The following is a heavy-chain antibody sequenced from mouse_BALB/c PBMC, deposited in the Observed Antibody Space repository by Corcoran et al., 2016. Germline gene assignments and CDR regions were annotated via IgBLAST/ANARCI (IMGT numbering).Heavy chain of an antibody. CDR1: GYTFTNYG. CDR2: INTYTGEP. Sequence: QIQLVQSGPELKKPGETVKISCKASGYTFTNYGMNWVKQAPGKGLKWMGWINTYTGEPTYADDFKGRFAFSLETSASTAYLQINNLKNEDTATYFGARLISSGFAWFAYWGQGTLVTVSA. D-gene: IGHD3-1*01. V-gene: IGHV9-3-1*01. CDR3: ARLISSGFAWFAY. J-gene: IGHJ3*01.